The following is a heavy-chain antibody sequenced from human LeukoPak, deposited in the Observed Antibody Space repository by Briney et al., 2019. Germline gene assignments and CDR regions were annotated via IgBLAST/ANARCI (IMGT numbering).Heavy chain of an antibody. CDR1: GYTFTTYE. CDR3: ARNHLGLGL. V-gene: IGHV1-18*01. CDR2: INTRNGNA. Sequence: GASVKVSGKASGYTFTTYEIIWVRQAPGQGLEWMGWINTRNGNANYAHQLQGRVTMTTDTSTSTSYMELASLRFDDTAIYYCARNHLGLGLWGQGTLVTVSS. J-gene: IGHJ4*02. D-gene: IGHD3-16*01.